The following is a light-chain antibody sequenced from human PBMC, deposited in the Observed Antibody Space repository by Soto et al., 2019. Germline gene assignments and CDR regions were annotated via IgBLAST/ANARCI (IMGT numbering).Light chain of an antibody. J-gene: IGLJ1*01. CDR3: SSYAGSNRV. CDR2: EVS. V-gene: IGLV2-8*01. Sequence: QSALTQPPSASGSPGQSVTISCTGTSSDVGGYTYVSWYQQHPGKAPKLMIYEVSKRPSGVPDRFSGSKSDNTASLTVSGLQAEDEADYYCSSYAGSNRVFGTGTKLTVL. CDR1: SSDVGGYTY.